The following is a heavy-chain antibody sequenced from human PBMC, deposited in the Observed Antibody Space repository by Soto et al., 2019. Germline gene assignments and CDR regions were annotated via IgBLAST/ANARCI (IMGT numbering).Heavy chain of an antibody. V-gene: IGHV3-21*01. CDR2: VSKSDYT. CDR1: GFTFNNYG. J-gene: IGHJ4*02. CDR3: AREDSIKIPDVSDF. D-gene: IGHD3-22*01. Sequence: NPGGSLRLCCSVSGFTFNNYGINWVRQAPGRGLEWVSSVSKSDYTYYSDSVKGRFTISRDNAKNSVSLQMNSRRVENTAVYYCAREDSIKIPDVSDFWGQGTLVTVSS.